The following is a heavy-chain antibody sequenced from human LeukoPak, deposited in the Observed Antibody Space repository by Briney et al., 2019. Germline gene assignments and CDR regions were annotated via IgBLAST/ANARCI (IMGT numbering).Heavy chain of an antibody. Sequence: GGSLRLSCAASGFTFRTYAMSWVRQAPGKGLEWASSISGSGNRTFYADSVKGRFTISRDNSKNTLYLQMNSLRAEDTAVYYCAKGVGGIVGATTPLCDYWGQGTLVTVSS. V-gene: IGHV3-23*01. J-gene: IGHJ4*02. CDR2: ISGSGNRT. D-gene: IGHD1-26*01. CDR1: GFTFRTYA. CDR3: AKGVGGIVGATTPLCDY.